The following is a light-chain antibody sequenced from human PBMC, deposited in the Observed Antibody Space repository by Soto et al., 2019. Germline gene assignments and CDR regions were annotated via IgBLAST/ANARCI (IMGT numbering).Light chain of an antibody. Sequence: SYELTQPPSVSVAPGQTARITCGGNNIGSKSVHWYQQKPGQAPVLVVYDDSDRPSGIPARFSGSNSGNTATLTISRVEAGDEADYYCQVWDSSSDPVVFGGGTQLTVL. CDR1: NIGSKS. V-gene: IGLV3-21*02. J-gene: IGLJ2*01. CDR2: DDS. CDR3: QVWDSSSDPVV.